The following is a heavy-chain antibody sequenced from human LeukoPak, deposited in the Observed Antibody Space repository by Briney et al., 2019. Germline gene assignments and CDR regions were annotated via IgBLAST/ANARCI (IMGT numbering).Heavy chain of an antibody. Sequence: GESLKISCKGSGYSFTSHWIGWVRQMPGKGLEWMGIIYPGDSDTRYSPSFQGQVTISADKFIGTAYLQWSSLKAAGTAMYYCARQGSYGSVPVDYWGQGTLVTVSS. CDR3: ARQGSYGSVPVDY. CDR1: GYSFTSHW. CDR2: IYPGDSDT. J-gene: IGHJ4*02. V-gene: IGHV5-51*01. D-gene: IGHD3-16*01.